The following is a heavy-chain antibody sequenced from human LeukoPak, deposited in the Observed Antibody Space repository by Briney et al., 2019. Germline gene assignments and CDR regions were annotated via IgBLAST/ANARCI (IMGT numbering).Heavy chain of an antibody. Sequence: PGGFLRLSCAASGFTFSSYWMTWVRQGPGKGLEWVANIKPGGNEKYYVDSVKGRFTISRDNVKNSLYLQMNSLRAEDTAIYYCATFRFLGTWGQGTMVTVS. V-gene: IGHV3-7*03. D-gene: IGHD3-3*01. J-gene: IGHJ3*01. CDR3: ATFRFLGT. CDR2: IKPGGNEK. CDR1: GFTFSSYW.